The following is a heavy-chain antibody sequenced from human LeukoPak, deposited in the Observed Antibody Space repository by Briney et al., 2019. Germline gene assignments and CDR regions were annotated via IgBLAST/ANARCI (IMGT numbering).Heavy chain of an antibody. CDR2: ITTGDGNT. CDR3: AKDGGLWVSAHWGDS. CDR1: GFTVSSNY. Sequence: GGSLRLSCAASGFTVSSNYMSWVRQAPGKGLKWVSTITTGDGNTYYADSVKGRFTVSRDDSKNTLYLQMNSLRAEDTAVYYCAKDGGLWVSAHWGDSWGRGTLVTVSS. V-gene: IGHV3-23*01. D-gene: IGHD7-27*01. J-gene: IGHJ4*02.